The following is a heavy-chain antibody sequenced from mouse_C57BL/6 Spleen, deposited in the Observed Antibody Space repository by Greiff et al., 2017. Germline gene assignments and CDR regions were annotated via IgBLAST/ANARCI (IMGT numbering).Heavy chain of an antibody. CDR1: GFTFSDYG. V-gene: IGHV5-17*01. Sequence: EVMLVESGGGLVKPGGSLKLSCAASGFTFSDYGMHWVRQAPEKGLEWVAYISSGSSTIYYADTVKGRFTISRDNAKNPLFLQMTSLRSDDTAMYYCAGYYGSSWGFAYWGQGTLVTVSA. J-gene: IGHJ3*01. CDR2: ISSGSSTI. D-gene: IGHD1-1*01. CDR3: AGYYGSSWGFAY.